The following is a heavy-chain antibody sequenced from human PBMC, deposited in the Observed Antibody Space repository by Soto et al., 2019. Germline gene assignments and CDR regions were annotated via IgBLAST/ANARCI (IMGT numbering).Heavy chain of an antibody. CDR3: ARGWFDP. Sequence: SETLSLTYAVSGGSISVTGYSWSWVRQPPGQGLEWIGYIFHSGTIYYNPSLQSRVTISIDRSMNQFSLTLTSVTAADTAVDSCARGWFDPWGQGTLVTVSS. J-gene: IGHJ5*02. CDR1: GGSISVTGYS. V-gene: IGHV4-30-2*01. CDR2: IFHSGTI.